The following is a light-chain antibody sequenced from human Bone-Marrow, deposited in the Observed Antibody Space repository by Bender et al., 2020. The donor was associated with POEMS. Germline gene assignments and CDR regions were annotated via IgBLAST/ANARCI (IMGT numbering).Light chain of an antibody. CDR2: KDT. V-gene: IGLV3-25*02. J-gene: IGLJ2*01. Sequence: LTQPPSVSVLPGQIARISCSGDALPEQYTYWYQQKPGQAPVLVIYKDTERPSVIPERFSGASSGTTVTLTVSGVQAEDEADYYCQSVDSSGTYVVFGGGTKLTV. CDR3: QSVDSSGTYVV. CDR1: ALPEQY.